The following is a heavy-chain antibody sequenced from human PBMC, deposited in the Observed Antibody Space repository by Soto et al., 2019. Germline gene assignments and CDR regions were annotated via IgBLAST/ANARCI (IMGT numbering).Heavy chain of an antibody. CDR3: ARDQIRITMVRGGWFDP. V-gene: IGHV3-30-3*01. J-gene: IGHJ5*02. D-gene: IGHD3-10*01. Sequence: QVQLVESGGGVVQPGRSLRLSCAASGFTFSSYAMHWVRQAPGKGLEWVAVISYDGSNKYYADSVKGRFTISRDNSKNKLYLQMNSLGAEDTAVYYCARDQIRITMVRGGWFDPWGQGTLVTVSS. CDR2: ISYDGSNK. CDR1: GFTFSSYA.